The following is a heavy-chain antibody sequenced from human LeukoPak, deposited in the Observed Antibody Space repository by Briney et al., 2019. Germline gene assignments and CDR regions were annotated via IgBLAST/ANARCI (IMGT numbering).Heavy chain of an antibody. Sequence: KPSETLSLTCTVSGGFISSYYWSWIRQPPGKGLEWIGYIYYSGRTNYNPSLKSRVTISVDTSKKQFSLKLSSVTAADTAVYYCARGGCCSGGGCYNSWFDPWGQGNLVTVSS. D-gene: IGHD2-15*01. CDR2: IYYSGRT. CDR3: ARGGCCSGGGCYNSWFDP. J-gene: IGHJ5*02. V-gene: IGHV4-59*01. CDR1: GGFISSYY.